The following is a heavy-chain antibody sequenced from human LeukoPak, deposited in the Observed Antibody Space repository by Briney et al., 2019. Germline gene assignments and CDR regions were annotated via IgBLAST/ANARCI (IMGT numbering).Heavy chain of an antibody. Sequence: PGGSLRLSCAASGFTFSSYGMHWVRRAPGKGLEWVAVILYDGSNKYYADSVKGRFTISRDNAKNSLYLQMNSLRAEDTAVYYCARDPREQQPHWYFDLWGRGTLVTVSS. CDR3: ARDPREQQPHWYFDL. J-gene: IGHJ2*01. CDR2: ILYDGSNK. CDR1: GFTFSSYG. D-gene: IGHD6-13*01. V-gene: IGHV3-30*03.